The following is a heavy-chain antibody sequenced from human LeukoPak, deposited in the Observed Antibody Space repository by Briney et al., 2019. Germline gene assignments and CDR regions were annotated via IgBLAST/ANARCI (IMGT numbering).Heavy chain of an antibody. V-gene: IGHV3-53*01. CDR1: GFTVSSNY. Sequence: GGSLRLSCAASGFTVSSNYMSWVRQAPGKGLEWVSLIYSGGSTYYADSVKGRFTVSRDNSKNTLYLQMNSLRAEDTAIYYCARDKVGWSRRRVGRTPDYSYYYYMDVWGKGTTVTISS. D-gene: IGHD1-26*01. J-gene: IGHJ6*03. CDR3: ARDKVGWSRRRVGRTPDYSYYYYMDV. CDR2: IYSGGST.